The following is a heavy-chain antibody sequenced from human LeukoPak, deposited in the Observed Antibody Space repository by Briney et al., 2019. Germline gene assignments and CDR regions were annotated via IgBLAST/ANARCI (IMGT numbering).Heavy chain of an antibody. D-gene: IGHD2-2*01. CDR3: ARDLRYCSSTSCYYYYYGMDV. Sequence: GASVKVSCKASGGTFRSYTISWVRQAPGQGLEWMGRIIPILGIANYAQKFQGRVTITADKSTSTAYMELSSLRSEDTAVYYCARDLRYCSSTSCYYYYYGMDVWGQGTTVTVSS. J-gene: IGHJ6*02. CDR1: GGTFRSYT. V-gene: IGHV1-69*04. CDR2: IIPILGIA.